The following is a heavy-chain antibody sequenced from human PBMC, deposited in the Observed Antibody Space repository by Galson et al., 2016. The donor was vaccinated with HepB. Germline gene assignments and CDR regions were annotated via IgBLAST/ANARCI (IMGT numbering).Heavy chain of an antibody. J-gene: IGHJ4*02. V-gene: IGHV4-61*01. CDR3: ARDASSGCYSWRRVFDY. CDR1: GGSVSSGFDY. Sequence: TVSGGSVSSGFDYWSWIRQPPGKGLEWIGYIYYSGSTNYNPSLKSRVTISVDTSENQFSLRLSSVTAADTAVYYCARDASSGCYSWRRVFDYWGQGTLVTVSS. CDR2: IYYSGST. D-gene: IGHD1-26*01.